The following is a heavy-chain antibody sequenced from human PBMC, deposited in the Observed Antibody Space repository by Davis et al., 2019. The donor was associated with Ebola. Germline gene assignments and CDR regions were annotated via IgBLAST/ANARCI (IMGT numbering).Heavy chain of an antibody. CDR2: IYHSGST. Sequence: MPSETLSLTCAVSGGSISSSNWWSWVRQPPGKGLEWIGEIYHSGSTNYNPSLKSRVTISVDTSKNQFSLKLSSVTAADTAVYYCARLGYSSGWYRTSDYWGQGTLVTVSS. J-gene: IGHJ4*02. V-gene: IGHV4-4*02. CDR1: GGSISSSNW. CDR3: ARLGYSSGWYRTSDY. D-gene: IGHD6-19*01.